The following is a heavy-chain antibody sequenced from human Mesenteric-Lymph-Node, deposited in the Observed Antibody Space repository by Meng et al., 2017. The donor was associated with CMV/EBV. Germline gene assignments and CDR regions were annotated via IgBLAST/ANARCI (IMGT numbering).Heavy chain of an antibody. CDR2: INPNSGGT. Sequence: ASVKVSCKASGYTFTDSYIHWVRQAPGQGLEWMGWINPNSGGTNYAQKFQGRVIMTRDTSISTAYMELSSLRSDDTAVYYCARDPRRYSSSHYYYYGMDVWGQGTTVTVSS. J-gene: IGHJ6*02. V-gene: IGHV1-2*02. D-gene: IGHD6-6*01. CDR3: ARDPRRYSSSHYYYYGMDV. CDR1: GYTFTDSY.